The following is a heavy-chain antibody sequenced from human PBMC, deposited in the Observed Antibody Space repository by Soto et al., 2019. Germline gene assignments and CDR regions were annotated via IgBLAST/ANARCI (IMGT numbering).Heavy chain of an antibody. J-gene: IGHJ4*02. CDR1: GFTFSSYA. CDR2: ISGSGGST. CDR3: ASDPRIAVAGTFDY. V-gene: IGHV3-23*01. D-gene: IGHD6-19*01. Sequence: GGSLRLSCAASGFTFSSYAMSWVRQAPGKGLEWVSAISGSGGSTYYADSVKGRFTISRDNSKNTLYLQMNSLRAEDTAVYYCASDPRIAVAGTFDYWGQGTLVTVSS.